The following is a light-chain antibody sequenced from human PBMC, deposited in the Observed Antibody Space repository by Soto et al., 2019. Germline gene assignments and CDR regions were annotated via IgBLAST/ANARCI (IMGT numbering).Light chain of an antibody. J-gene: IGLJ1*01. Sequence: QSVLTQPASVSGSPGQSITISCTGTSSDVGAYNYVSWYQQHPGKAPKLMIYEVTNRPSGVSNRFSGSKSGNTASLTISGLQAEDEADYYCSSYTSSSTLVFG. CDR3: SSYTSSSTLV. CDR1: SSDVGAYNY. V-gene: IGLV2-14*01. CDR2: EVT.